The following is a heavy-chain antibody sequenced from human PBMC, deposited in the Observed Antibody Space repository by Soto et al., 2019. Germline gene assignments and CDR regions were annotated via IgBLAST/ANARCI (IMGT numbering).Heavy chain of an antibody. V-gene: IGHV1-2*02. D-gene: IGHD6-6*01. CDR1: GYTFSGYY. CDR2: INPNSGGT. J-gene: IGHJ1*01. Sequence: ASVKVSCKASGYTFSGYYIHWVRQAPGQGLDRMGWINPNSGGTKYAQKFQGRVTMTRDTSISTAYMELSRLRSDDAAVYYCAIEGSSSSKYFQHWGQGTLVTVSS. CDR3: AIEGSSSSKYFQH.